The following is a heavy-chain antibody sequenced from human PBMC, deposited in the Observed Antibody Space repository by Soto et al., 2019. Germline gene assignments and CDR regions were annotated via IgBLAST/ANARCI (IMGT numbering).Heavy chain of an antibody. CDR2: INSDGSST. D-gene: IGHD6-19*01. CDR1: GFTFSSYW. V-gene: IGHV3-74*01. J-gene: IGHJ4*02. Sequence: PGGSLRLSCAASGFTFSSYWMHWVRQAPGKGLVWVSRINSDGSSTSYADSVKGRFTISRDNAKNTLYLQMNSLRTEDTAVYYCARDPQWLAPDYWGQGTLVTVSS. CDR3: ARDPQWLAPDY.